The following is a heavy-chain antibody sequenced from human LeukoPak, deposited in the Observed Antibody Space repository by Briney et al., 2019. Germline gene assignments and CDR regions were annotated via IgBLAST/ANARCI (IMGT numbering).Heavy chain of an antibody. Sequence: GGSLRLSCAASGFTFSSYSMNWVRRAPGKGLEWVSAVSGSGDATYYADFVKGRFTISRDNSENTVYLQMNSLRAEDTAVYYCGRLSGTSGTTSRVLHYWGQGALVTVSS. CDR3: GRLSGTSGTTSRVLHY. CDR1: GFTFSSYS. D-gene: IGHD1-1*01. J-gene: IGHJ4*02. CDR2: VSGSGDAT. V-gene: IGHV3-23*01.